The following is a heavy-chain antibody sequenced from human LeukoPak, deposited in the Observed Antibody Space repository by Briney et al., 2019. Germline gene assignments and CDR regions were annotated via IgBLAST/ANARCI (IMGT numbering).Heavy chain of an antibody. CDR1: GYTFTSYG. J-gene: IGHJ6*02. V-gene: IGHV1-18*01. CDR3: ARRSGYSYGYGNYYYGMDA. D-gene: IGHD5-18*01. CDR2: ISAYNGNT. Sequence: ASVKVSCKASGYTFTSYGISWVRQAPGQGLEWMGWISAYNGNTNYAQKLQGRVTMTTDTSTSTAYMELRSLRSDDTAVYYCARRSGYSYGYGNYYYGMDAWGQGTTVTVSS.